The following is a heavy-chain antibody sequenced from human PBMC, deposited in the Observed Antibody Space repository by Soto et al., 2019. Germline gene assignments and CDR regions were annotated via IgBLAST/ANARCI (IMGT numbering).Heavy chain of an antibody. CDR2: IYYSGST. Sequence: SETLSLTCTVSGGSMNTYYWGWFRQPPGKGLEWVGYIYYSGSTTYSPSLKSRVTISVDTSKNQFSLKLDSVTAADTAVYYCARVKASGVNFDYWGQGTLVTVSS. D-gene: IGHD3-10*01. CDR3: ARVKASGVNFDY. CDR1: GGSMNTYY. V-gene: IGHV4-59*08. J-gene: IGHJ4*02.